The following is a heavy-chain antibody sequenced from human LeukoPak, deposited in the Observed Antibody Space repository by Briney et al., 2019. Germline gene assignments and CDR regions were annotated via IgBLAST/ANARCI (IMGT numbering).Heavy chain of an antibody. CDR3: AREGVTKYYFDY. V-gene: IGHV4-39*07. CDR1: GGSISSTSYY. CDR2: IYYSGST. Sequence: SETLSLTCTVSGGSISSTSYYWGWIRQPPGKGLEWIGSIYYSGSTYYNPSLKSRVTISVDTSKNQFSLKLSSVTAADTAVYYCAREGVTKYYFDYWGQGTLVTVSS. D-gene: IGHD4-11*01. J-gene: IGHJ4*02.